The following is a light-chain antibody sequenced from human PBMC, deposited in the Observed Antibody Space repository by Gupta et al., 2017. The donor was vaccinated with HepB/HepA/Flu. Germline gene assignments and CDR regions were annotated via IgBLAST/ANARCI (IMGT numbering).Light chain of an antibody. J-gene: IGLJ1*01. CDR2: YDS. CDR1: NIGSHT. V-gene: IGLV3-21*04. CDR3: QVCDSSSDHYV. Sequence: SYVLTQPPSLSEAPGKTATITCAGNNIGSHTVHWYQQKPGQAPLLVIGYDSDRPSGIPDRFSGSNSENTAALTISRVEAGDEADYYCQVCDSSSDHYVFGSGTKVTVL.